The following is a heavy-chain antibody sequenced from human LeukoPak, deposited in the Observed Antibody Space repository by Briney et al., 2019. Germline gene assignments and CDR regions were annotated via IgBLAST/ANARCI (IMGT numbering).Heavy chain of an antibody. Sequence: PSETLSLTCAVYGGSFSGYYWSWIRQPPGKGLEWIGEINHSGSTNYNPSLKSRVTISVDTSKNQFSLKLSSVTAADTAVYYCARHRWSQYFQHWGQGTLVTVSS. CDR3: ARHRWSQYFQH. CDR2: INHSGST. CDR1: GGSFSGYY. J-gene: IGHJ1*01. D-gene: IGHD2-8*01. V-gene: IGHV4-34*01.